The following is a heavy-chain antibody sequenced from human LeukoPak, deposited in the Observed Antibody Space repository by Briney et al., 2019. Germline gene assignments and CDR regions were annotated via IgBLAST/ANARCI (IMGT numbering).Heavy chain of an antibody. Sequence: PSETLSLTCAVSNYSISTSNWWGWIWQPPGKGLEWIGYIYYSGSTNYNPSLKSRVTMSVDTSKNQFSLRLRSVTALDTAVYYCARKIAAAGHFDYWGQGTPVTVSS. CDR2: IYYSGST. V-gene: IGHV4-28*06. CDR1: NYSISTSNW. D-gene: IGHD6-13*01. CDR3: ARKIAAAGHFDY. J-gene: IGHJ4*02.